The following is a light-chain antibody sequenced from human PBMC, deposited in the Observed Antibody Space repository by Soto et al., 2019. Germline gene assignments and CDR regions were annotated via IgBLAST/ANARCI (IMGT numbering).Light chain of an antibody. CDR3: QQRTNWRLS. Sequence: EIVLTQSPATLSLSPGERASLSCRASQSVSSHLTWYQQKPGQAPRLLIYVTSNRATGIPARFSGSGSGTDFTLTISSLEPEDFAVYYCQQRTNWRLSFGGGTKVEIK. V-gene: IGKV3-11*01. CDR2: VTS. CDR1: QSVSSH. J-gene: IGKJ4*01.